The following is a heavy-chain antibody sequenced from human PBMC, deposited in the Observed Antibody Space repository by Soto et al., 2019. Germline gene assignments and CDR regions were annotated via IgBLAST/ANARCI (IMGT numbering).Heavy chain of an antibody. J-gene: IGHJ4*02. CDR1: GFTFSSYA. Sequence: EVQLLESGGGLVQPGGSLRLSCAASGFTFSSYAMRWVRQAPGKGLAWVSAISGSGGSTYYADSVKGRFTISRDNSKNTLYLQMNSLRAEDTAVYYCARRGSGSYYDYWGQVTLVTVSS. CDR2: ISGSGGST. D-gene: IGHD1-26*01. V-gene: IGHV3-23*01. CDR3: ARRGSGSYYDY.